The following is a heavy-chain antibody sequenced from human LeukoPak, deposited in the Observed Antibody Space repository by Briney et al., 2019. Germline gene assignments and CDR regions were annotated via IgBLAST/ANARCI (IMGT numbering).Heavy chain of an antibody. Sequence: TGGSLRLSCAASGFTFSSYAMSWVRQAPGKGLEWVSAISGSGGSTYYADSVKGRFTISRDNSKNTLYLQMNSLRAEDTAVYYCAKDRGYCSGGSCSSWYFDLWGRGTLVTVSS. CDR1: GFTFSSYA. V-gene: IGHV3-23*01. D-gene: IGHD2-15*01. J-gene: IGHJ2*01. CDR3: AKDRGYCSGGSCSSWYFDL. CDR2: ISGSGGST.